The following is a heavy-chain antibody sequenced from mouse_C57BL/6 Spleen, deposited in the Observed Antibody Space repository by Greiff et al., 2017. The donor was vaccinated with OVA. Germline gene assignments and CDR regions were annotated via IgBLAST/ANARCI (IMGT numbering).Heavy chain of an antibody. Sequence: EVKLVESGGGLVKPGGSLKLSCAASGFTFSSYAMSWVRQTPEKRLEWVATISDGGSYTYYPDNVKGRFTISRDNAKNNLYLQMSHLKSEDTAIYYCARAGRGYYGNFFDYWGQGTPLTVSS. D-gene: IGHD2-1*01. V-gene: IGHV5-4*03. J-gene: IGHJ2*01. CDR1: GFTFSSYA. CDR3: ARAGRGYYGNFFDY. CDR2: ISDGGSYT.